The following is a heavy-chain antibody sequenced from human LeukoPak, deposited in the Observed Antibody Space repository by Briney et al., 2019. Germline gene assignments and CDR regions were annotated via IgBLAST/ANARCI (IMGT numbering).Heavy chain of an antibody. D-gene: IGHD2-15*01. CDR2: ISGSGGST. V-gene: IGHV3-23*01. CDR3: AKVQVAHVAATPHFDY. J-gene: IGHJ4*02. Sequence: GGSLRLSCAASGFTFSSYGMSWVRQAPGKELEWVSAISGSGGSTYYADSVKGRFTISRDNSKNTLYLQMNSLRAEDTAVYYCAKVQVAHVAATPHFDYWGQGTLVTVSS. CDR1: GFTFSSYG.